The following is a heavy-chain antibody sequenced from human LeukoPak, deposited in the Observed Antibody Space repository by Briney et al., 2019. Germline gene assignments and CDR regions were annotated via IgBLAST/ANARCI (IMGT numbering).Heavy chain of an antibody. V-gene: IGHV3-23*01. CDR1: GFTFSSYE. CDR2: ISGSGGST. J-gene: IGHJ3*02. Sequence: PGGSLRLSCAASGFTFSSYEMNWVRQAPGKGLEWVSAISGSGGSTYYADSVKGRFTISRDNSKNTLYLQMNSLRAEDTAVYYCAKEERITMVRGVSGAFDIWGQGTMVTVSS. CDR3: AKEERITMVRGVSGAFDI. D-gene: IGHD3-10*01.